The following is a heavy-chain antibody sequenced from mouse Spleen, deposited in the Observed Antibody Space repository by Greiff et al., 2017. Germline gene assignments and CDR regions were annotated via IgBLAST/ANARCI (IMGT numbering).Heavy chain of an antibody. D-gene: IGHD1-1*01. CDR1: GFTFSSYG. CDR3: ARHQYGGYFDY. V-gene: IGHV5-6*01. Sequence: EVLLVESGGDLVKPGGSLKLSCAASGFTFSSYGMSWVRQTPDKRLEWVATISSGGSYTYYPDSVKGRFTISRDNAMNTLYLQMSSLKSEDTAIYYCARHQYGGYFDYWGQGTTLTVSS. J-gene: IGHJ2*01. CDR2: ISSGGSYT.